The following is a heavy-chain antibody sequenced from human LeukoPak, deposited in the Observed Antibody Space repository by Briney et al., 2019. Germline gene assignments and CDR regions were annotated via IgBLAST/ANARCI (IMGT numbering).Heavy chain of an antibody. V-gene: IGHV4-34*01. CDR3: ARGRYSYGYRGYYFDY. Sequence: SETLSLTCAVYGGSFSGYYWSWIRQPPGKGLEWIGEINHSGSTNYNPSLKSRVTISVDTSKNQFSLKLSSVTAADTAVYYCARGRYSYGYRGYYFDYWGQGTLVTVSS. CDR1: GGSFSGYY. J-gene: IGHJ4*02. CDR2: INHSGST. D-gene: IGHD5-18*01.